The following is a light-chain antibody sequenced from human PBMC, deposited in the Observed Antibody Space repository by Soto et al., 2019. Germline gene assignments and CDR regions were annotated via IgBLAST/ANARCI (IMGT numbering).Light chain of an antibody. CDR3: QQLNSYPALT. Sequence: DIQLTQSPSFLSASVGDRVTITCRASQGISSYLAWYQQKLGKAPKLLIYAASTLQSGVPSRFSGSGSGTEFTLTISSLQPEDFATYYCQQLNSYPALTFGGGTKVEIK. J-gene: IGKJ4*01. V-gene: IGKV1-9*01. CDR2: AAS. CDR1: QGISSY.